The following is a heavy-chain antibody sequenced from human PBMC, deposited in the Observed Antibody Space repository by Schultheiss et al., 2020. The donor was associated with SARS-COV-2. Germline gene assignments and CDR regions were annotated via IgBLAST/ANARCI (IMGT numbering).Heavy chain of an antibody. J-gene: IGHJ6*02. Sequence: GGSLRLSCAASGFTFSSYAMSWVRQAPGKGLEWVSAMSGSGGSTYYADSVKGRFTISRDNSKNTLYLQMNSLRAEDTAVYYCAKDLGYYDFWSGYYTGDACMDVWGQGTTVTVSS. CDR1: GFTFSSYA. D-gene: IGHD3-3*01. CDR3: AKDLGYYDFWSGYYTGDACMDV. CDR2: MSGSGGST. V-gene: IGHV3-23*01.